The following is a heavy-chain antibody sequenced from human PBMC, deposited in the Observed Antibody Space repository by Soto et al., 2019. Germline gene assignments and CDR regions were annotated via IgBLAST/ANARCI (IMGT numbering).Heavy chain of an antibody. CDR1: GGSISSSSYY. V-gene: IGHV4-39*01. Sequence: QLQLQESGPGLVKPSETLSLTCTVSGGSISSSSYYWGWIRQPPGKGLEWIGSIYYSGSTYYNPSLKSRVTIAVDTSKNQFYLTLSSVTAADTAVYYCARHPLCDGGSCYAKWFDPWGQGTLVTVSS. J-gene: IGHJ5*02. D-gene: IGHD2-15*01. CDR3: ARHPLCDGGSCYAKWFDP. CDR2: IYYSGST.